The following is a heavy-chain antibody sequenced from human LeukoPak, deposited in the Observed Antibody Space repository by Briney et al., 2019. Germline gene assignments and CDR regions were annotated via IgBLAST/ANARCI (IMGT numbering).Heavy chain of an antibody. D-gene: IGHD3-22*01. V-gene: IGHV3-11*01. Sequence: GGSLRLSCAASGFTFSDYYMSWIRQAPGRGLEWVSYISSRGSTIYYADSVKGRFTISRDNAKNSLYLQMNSLRAEDTAVYYCARPGSYYDSSGYYPHWGQGTLVTVSS. CDR2: ISSRGSTI. CDR3: ARPGSYYDSSGYYPH. CDR1: GFTFSDYY. J-gene: IGHJ4*02.